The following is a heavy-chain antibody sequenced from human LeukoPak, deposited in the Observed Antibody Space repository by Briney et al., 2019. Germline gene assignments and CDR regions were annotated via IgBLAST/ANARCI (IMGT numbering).Heavy chain of an antibody. V-gene: IGHV3-33*01. CDR2: IWYDENNK. D-gene: IGHD4-11*01. CDR3: ADSNYWYPVDY. Sequence: GGSLRLSCAASGFTFSNYGMHWVRQAPGKGLEWVTVIWYDENNKYYADSVKGRFTISRDNSKNTLYLQMNSLRAEDTAVYYCADSNYWYPVDYWGQGTLVTVSS. J-gene: IGHJ4*02. CDR1: GFTFSNYG.